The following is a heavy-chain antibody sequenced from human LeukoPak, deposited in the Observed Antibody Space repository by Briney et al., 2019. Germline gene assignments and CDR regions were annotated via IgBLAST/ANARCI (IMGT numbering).Heavy chain of an antibody. CDR2: ISGSGGNT. D-gene: IGHD3-22*01. Sequence: GGSLRLSCAASGVTFSSYAMSWVRQAPGKGLEWVSVISGSGGNTYYADSVKGRFTISRDNSKNTLYLQMNSLRAEDTAVYYCARDVYYHDSSGFSAHWGQGTLVTVSS. CDR3: ARDVYYHDSSGFSAH. CDR1: GVTFSSYA. J-gene: IGHJ4*02. V-gene: IGHV3-23*01.